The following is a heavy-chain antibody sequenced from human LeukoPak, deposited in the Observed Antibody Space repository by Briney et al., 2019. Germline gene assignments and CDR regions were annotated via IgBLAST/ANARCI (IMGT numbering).Heavy chain of an antibody. J-gene: IGHJ5*02. V-gene: IGHV4-34*01. Sequence: PSETLSLTCAVYGGSFSGYYWSWIRQPPGKGLEWIGEINHSGSTNYNPSLKSRVTISVDTSKNQFSLKLSSVTAADTAVYYCARGNRGDWGDPWGQGTLVTVSS. CDR2: INHSGST. D-gene: IGHD2-15*01. CDR3: ARGNRGDWGDP. CDR1: GGSFSGYY.